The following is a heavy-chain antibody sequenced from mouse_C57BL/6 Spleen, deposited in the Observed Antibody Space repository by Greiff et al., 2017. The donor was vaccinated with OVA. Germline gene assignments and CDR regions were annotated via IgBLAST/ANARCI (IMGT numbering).Heavy chain of an antibody. CDR3: AKRGTYWYFDV. J-gene: IGHJ1*03. V-gene: IGHV2-9*01. CDR1: GFSLTSYG. CDR2: IWGGGST. Sequence: VQLVESGPGLVAPSQSLSLTCTVSGFSLTSYGVDWVRQPPGQGLEWLGVIWGGGSTTYNSALMSRLSISKDNSKSQVFLKMNSLQTDDTAMDYCAKRGTYWYFDVWGTGTTVTVSS. D-gene: IGHD3-3*01.